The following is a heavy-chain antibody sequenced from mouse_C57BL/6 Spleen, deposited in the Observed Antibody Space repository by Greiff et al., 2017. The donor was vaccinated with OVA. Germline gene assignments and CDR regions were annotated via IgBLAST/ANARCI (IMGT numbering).Heavy chain of an antibody. CDR2: IRLKSDNYAT. D-gene: IGHD3-3*01. J-gene: IGHJ1*03. Sequence: DVMLVESGGGLVQPGGSMKLSCVASGFTFSNYWMNWVRQSPEKGLEWVAQIRLKSDNYATDYAESVKGRFTISRDDSKSSVYLQMNNLRAEDTGIYYCTEGPYFDVWGTGTTVTVSS. CDR3: TEGPYFDV. V-gene: IGHV6-3*01. CDR1: GFTFSNYW.